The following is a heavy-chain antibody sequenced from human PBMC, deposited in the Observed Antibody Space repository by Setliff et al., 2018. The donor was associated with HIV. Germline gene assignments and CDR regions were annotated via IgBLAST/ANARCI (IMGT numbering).Heavy chain of an antibody. Sequence: GESLKISCKGSENTFTRYWIGWVRQMPGKGLEWMGIIYASDSDTRYSPSFQGQVTISADKSISTAYLQWSSLKASDTAMYYCARQRDPDGFDIWGQGTMVTVSS. CDR2: IYASDSDT. V-gene: IGHV5-51*01. CDR3: ARQRDPDGFDI. CDR1: ENTFTRYW. J-gene: IGHJ3*02.